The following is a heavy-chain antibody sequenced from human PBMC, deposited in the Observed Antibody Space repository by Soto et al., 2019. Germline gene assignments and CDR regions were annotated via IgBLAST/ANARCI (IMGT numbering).Heavy chain of an antibody. CDR3: ARDRSQFYFDY. J-gene: IGHJ4*02. CDR1: GGSVSSGSHY. Sequence: SETLSLTCIVSGGSVSSGSHYWSWIRQPPGKGLEWIGYIYYSGSTNYNPSLKSRVTISLDTSKNQFSLKLSSVTAADTAVYYCARDRSQFYFDYWGLGTLVTVSS. CDR2: IYYSGST. V-gene: IGHV4-61*01.